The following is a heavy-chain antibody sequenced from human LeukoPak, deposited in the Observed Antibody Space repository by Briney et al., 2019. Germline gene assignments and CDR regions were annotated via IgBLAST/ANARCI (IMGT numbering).Heavy chain of an antibody. CDR3: AKPLYGSGGSCFDY. V-gene: IGHV3-48*03. D-gene: IGHD2-15*01. CDR2: ISTGGHTM. Sequence: GGSLRLSCAASGFTFSSYEMNWVRQAPGKGLEWVSYISTGGHTMHYADSVMGRFTISRDNSKNTLYLQMNSLRAEDTAVYYCAKPLYGSGGSCFDYWGQGTLVTVSS. J-gene: IGHJ4*02. CDR1: GFTFSSYE.